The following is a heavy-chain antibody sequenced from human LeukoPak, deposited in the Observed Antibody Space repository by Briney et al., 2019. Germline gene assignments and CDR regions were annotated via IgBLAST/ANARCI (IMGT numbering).Heavy chain of an antibody. CDR3: ARGRGYSGYDFDYYYYGMDV. J-gene: IGHJ6*02. CDR2: INWNGRST. D-gene: IGHD5-12*01. V-gene: IGHV3-20*01. Sequence: GGSLRLSCAASGFTFDDYGMSWVRQAPGKGLEWVSGINWNGRSTGYADSVKGRFTISRDNAKNSLYLQMNSLRAEDTALYHCARGRGYSGYDFDYYYYGMDVWGQGTTVTVSS. CDR1: GFTFDDYG.